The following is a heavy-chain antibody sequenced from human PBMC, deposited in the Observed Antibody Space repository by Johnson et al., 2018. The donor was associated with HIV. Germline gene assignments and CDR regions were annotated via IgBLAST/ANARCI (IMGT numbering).Heavy chain of an antibody. D-gene: IGHD3-22*01. CDR1: GFVFSDYV. CDR3: AKDVGNYWPNAFDI. V-gene: IGHV3-30*02. Sequence: VQLVESGGGVVQPGGSLTLSCAASGFVFSDYVMHWVRQAPGKGLDWVTFIRYDGSGKYYADSVNGRFTIYRDNSKNTLYLQMNSLRAEDTAVYYCAKDVGNYWPNAFDIWGQGTTVTVSS. J-gene: IGHJ3*02. CDR2: IRYDGSGK.